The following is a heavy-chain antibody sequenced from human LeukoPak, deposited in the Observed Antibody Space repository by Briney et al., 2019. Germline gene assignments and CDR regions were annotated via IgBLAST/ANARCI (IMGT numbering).Heavy chain of an antibody. CDR2: MNEDGSHV. CDR1: GFIFSNYW. D-gene: IGHD5-18*01. J-gene: IGHJ4*02. CDR3: ATHSGFRHDY. Sequence: PGGSLTLSCADSGFIFSNYWMSWVRQAPGKGLEWVANMNEDGSHVYYVGSVKGRFTISRDNAKSPLYLQMNSLRAGDTAVYYCATHSGFRHDYWGQGTLVTVSS. V-gene: IGHV3-7*01.